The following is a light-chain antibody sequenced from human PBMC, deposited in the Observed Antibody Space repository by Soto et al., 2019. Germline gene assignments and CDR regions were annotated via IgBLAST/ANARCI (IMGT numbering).Light chain of an antibody. J-gene: IGKJ3*01. CDR1: QGINNY. V-gene: IGKV1-27*01. Sequence: DVPMTQSPSSLSASVGDRVTITCRASQGINNYLAWYQQKPGKVPELLMYGASTLKSGVPSRFSGSGSGTAFTLSISSRQPEDVATYYCLNYDSDPFTFGPGTKVEIK. CDR3: LNYDSDPFT. CDR2: GAS.